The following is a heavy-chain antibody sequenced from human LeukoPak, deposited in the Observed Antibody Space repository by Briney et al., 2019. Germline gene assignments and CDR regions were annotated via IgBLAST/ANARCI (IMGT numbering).Heavy chain of an antibody. J-gene: IGHJ4*02. Sequence: GGSLRLSCVASGFMFSDYGMHWVRQAPGKGLEWVAFIRSDGSGEYYTGSVKGRFTISIDNSKNTLYVQMNSLRLEDTAVYYCGKHDSASDYWGQGTLVTASS. CDR2: IRSDGSGE. CDR1: GFMFSDYG. V-gene: IGHV3-30*02. D-gene: IGHD1-26*01. CDR3: GKHDSASDY.